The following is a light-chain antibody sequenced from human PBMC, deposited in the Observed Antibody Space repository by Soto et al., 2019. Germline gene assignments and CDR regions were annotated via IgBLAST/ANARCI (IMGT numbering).Light chain of an antibody. Sequence: EIVLTQSPATLSLSPGERATLSCRASQSVSSYLAWYQQKPGQAPRLLIYDASNRATGIPARFSGSGSGTDFTLTISSLEPEDFATYHCQHYNSYSRAFGQGTKVEI. CDR3: QHYNSYSRA. CDR2: DAS. J-gene: IGKJ1*01. CDR1: QSVSSY. V-gene: IGKV3-11*01.